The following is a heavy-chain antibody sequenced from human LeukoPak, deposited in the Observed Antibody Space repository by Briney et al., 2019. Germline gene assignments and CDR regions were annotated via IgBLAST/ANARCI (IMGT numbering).Heavy chain of an antibody. CDR3: ARDRVGVGGNGWEN. CDR1: GYTFTSYD. Sequence: ASVKVSCKASGYTFTSYDINWVRQVPGQGLEWMGWMNPNNGNTGYVQKFQGRVTMTRDTSIGTAYMELSSLRSEDTAVYYCARDRVGVGGNGWENWGQGTLVTVSS. D-gene: IGHD6-19*01. V-gene: IGHV1-8*01. CDR2: MNPNNGNT. J-gene: IGHJ4*02.